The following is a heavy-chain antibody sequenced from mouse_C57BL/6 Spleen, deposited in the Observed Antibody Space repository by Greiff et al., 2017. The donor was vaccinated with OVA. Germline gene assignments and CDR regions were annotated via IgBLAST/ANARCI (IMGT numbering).Heavy chain of an antibody. V-gene: IGHV5-4*01. J-gene: IGHJ2*01. CDR2: ISDGGSYT. D-gene: IGHD4-1*01. CDR1: GFTFSSYA. Sequence: VQLKESGGGLVKPGGSLKLSCAASGFTFSSYAMSWVRQTPEKRLEWVATISDGGSYTYYPAHVKGRFTISRKNAKNNLYMQVSHMKSEDTAMYYCARGTGTPYYFDYWGQGTTFTVSS. CDR3: ARGTGTPYYFDY.